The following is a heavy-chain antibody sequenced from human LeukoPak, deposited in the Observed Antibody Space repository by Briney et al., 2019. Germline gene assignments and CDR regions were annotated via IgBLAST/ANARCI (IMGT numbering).Heavy chain of an antibody. D-gene: IGHD5-12*01. CDR2: ISSSSSYI. CDR3: ARRLNVDGTKYDMDV. Sequence: GGSLRLSCAASGFTFSSYSMNWVRQAPGKGLEWVSSISSSSSYIYYADSVKGRFTISRDNAKNSLYLQMNSLRAEDTAVYYCARRLNVDGTKYDMDVWGQGTTVTVSS. J-gene: IGHJ6*02. CDR1: GFTFSSYS. V-gene: IGHV3-21*01.